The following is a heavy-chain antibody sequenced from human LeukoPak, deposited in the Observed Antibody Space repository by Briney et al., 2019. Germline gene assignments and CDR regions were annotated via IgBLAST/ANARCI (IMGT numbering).Heavy chain of an antibody. Sequence: SETLSFTCTVSGGSISSYYWSWIRQPPGKGLEWIGYIYYSGSTNYNPSLKSRVTISVDTSKNQFSLKLSSVTAADTAVYYCARTLYSSSWYYWYFDLWGRGTLVTVSS. CDR1: GGSISSYY. J-gene: IGHJ2*01. CDR3: ARTLYSSSWYYWYFDL. CDR2: IYYSGST. D-gene: IGHD6-13*01. V-gene: IGHV4-59*01.